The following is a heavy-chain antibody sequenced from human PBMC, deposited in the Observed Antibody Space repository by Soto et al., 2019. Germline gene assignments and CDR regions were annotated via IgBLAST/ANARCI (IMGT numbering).Heavy chain of an antibody. Sequence: QVQLQESGPGQVKPSETLSLTCTISGGSISVYYWSWVRQPPGHELEWIGYIYASGSPYYNPSLRSRVTISADTSKNQISLKLTSPTAADTAVYYCARGVGSSPPRYWGRGTPVTVSS. D-gene: IGHD1-26*01. CDR3: ARGVGSSPPRY. J-gene: IGHJ4*02. V-gene: IGHV4-59*01. CDR2: IYASGSP. CDR1: GGSISVYY.